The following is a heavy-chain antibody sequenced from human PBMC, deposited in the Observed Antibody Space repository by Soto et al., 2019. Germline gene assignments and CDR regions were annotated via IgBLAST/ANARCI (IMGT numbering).Heavy chain of an antibody. CDR1: GFTFSSYG. CDR3: AKGHWDY. J-gene: IGHJ4*02. Sequence: QVQLVESGGGVVQPGRSLRLSCAASGFTFSSYGMHWVRQAPGKGLEWVAVISYDGSNKYYADSVKGRFTISRDNSKNTLYLQMNSLRAEDTAVYYCAKGHWDYWGQGTLVTVSS. V-gene: IGHV3-30*18. CDR2: ISYDGSNK.